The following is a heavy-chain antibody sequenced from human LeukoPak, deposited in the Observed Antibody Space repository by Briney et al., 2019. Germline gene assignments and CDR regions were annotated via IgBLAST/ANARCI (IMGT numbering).Heavy chain of an antibody. CDR3: AGLVGRYSSGLYYYYFDD. CDR2: MHLSGTT. J-gene: IGHJ4*02. V-gene: IGHV4-4*02. CDR1: GDSINSLDL. Sequence: SETLSLTCTVSGDSINSLDLWSWVRQPPGKGLEWIGEMHLSGTTHSNPSVKSRVTISIDKSKNQFFLNLGSVTAADTAVYYCAGLVGRYSSGLYYYYFDDRGQGTLVTVSS. D-gene: IGHD3-22*01.